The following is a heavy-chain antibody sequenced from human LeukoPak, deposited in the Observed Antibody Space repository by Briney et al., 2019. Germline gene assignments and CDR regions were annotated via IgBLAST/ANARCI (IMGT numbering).Heavy chain of an antibody. CDR3: VKYQLPTEAFDI. D-gene: IGHD2-2*01. CDR1: GGSISSSSYY. Sequence: PSETLSLTCTVSGGSISSSSYYWGWIRQPPGKGLEWIGYIYHSGSTYYNPSLKSRVTISVDRSKNQFSLKLSSVTAADTAVYYCVKYQLPTEAFDIWGQGTMVTVSS. CDR2: IYHSGST. V-gene: IGHV4-30-2*01. J-gene: IGHJ3*02.